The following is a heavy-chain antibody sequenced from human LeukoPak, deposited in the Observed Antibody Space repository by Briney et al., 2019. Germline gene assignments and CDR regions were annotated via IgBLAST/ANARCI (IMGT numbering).Heavy chain of an antibody. J-gene: IGHJ5*01. Sequence: EAPVKVSCKASGYTFTDYYLHWLRQDPGQGLEWVGWINPNSAGTEYAQEFQGRVTMTRDTSNSTAYMELSRLRPDDTAVYYCARAAWSATSKFDSWGQGTRVTVSS. CDR3: ARAAWSATSKFDS. CDR2: INPNSAGT. V-gene: IGHV1-2*02. CDR1: GYTFTDYY. D-gene: IGHD6-13*01.